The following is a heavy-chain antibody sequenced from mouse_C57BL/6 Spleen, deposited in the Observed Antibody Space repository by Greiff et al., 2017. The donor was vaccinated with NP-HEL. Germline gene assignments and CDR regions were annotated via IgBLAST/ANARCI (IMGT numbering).Heavy chain of an antibody. V-gene: IGHV1-26*01. J-gene: IGHJ3*01. CDR1: GYTFTDYY. Sequence: EVQLQQSGPELVKPGASVKISCKASGYTFTDYYMNWVKQSHGKSLEWIGDINPNNGGTSYNQKFKGKATLTVDKSSSTAYMELRSLTSEDSAVYYCAIYDGSYGGFAYWGQGTLVTVSA. CDR3: AIYDGSYGGFAY. CDR2: INPNNGGT. D-gene: IGHD2-3*01.